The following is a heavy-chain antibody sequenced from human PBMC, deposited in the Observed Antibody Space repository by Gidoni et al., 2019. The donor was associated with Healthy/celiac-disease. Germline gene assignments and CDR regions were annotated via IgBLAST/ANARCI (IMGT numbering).Heavy chain of an antibody. CDR1: GYTFTSYY. CDR3: ARAAGITMIVHGFDY. D-gene: IGHD3-22*01. J-gene: IGHJ4*02. V-gene: IGHV1-46*01. Sequence: QVQLVQSGAEVKKPGASVKFSCKASGYTFTSYYMHWVRQAPGQGLEWMGIINPSGGSTSYAQKFQGRVTMTRDTSTSTVYMELSSLRSEDTAVYYCARAAGITMIVHGFDYWGQGTLVTVSS. CDR2: INPSGGST.